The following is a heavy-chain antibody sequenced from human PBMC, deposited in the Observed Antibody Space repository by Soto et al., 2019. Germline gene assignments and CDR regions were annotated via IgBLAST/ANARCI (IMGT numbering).Heavy chain of an antibody. D-gene: IGHD5-18*01. Sequence: GGSLRLSCAASGFTVSSNYMSWVRQAPGKELEWVSVIYSGGSTYYADSVKGRFTISRDNSKNTLYLQMNSLRAEDTAVYYCARGQGREMATASYYYYGMDVWGQGTTVTVSS. CDR1: GFTVSSNY. CDR2: IYSGGST. CDR3: ARGQGREMATASYYYYGMDV. J-gene: IGHJ6*02. V-gene: IGHV3-53*01.